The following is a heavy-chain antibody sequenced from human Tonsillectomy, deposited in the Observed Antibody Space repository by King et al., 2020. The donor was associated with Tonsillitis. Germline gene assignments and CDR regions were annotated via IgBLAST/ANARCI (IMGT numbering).Heavy chain of an antibody. CDR1: GFTFSYYS. CDR3: ARGDYYDTSGFADY. CDR2: ISISSTDI. D-gene: IGHD3-22*01. V-gene: IGHV3-21*01. Sequence: VQLVESGGGLVKPGGSLRLSCAASGFTFSYYSMNWVRQAPGKGLEWVSSISISSTDIYYADSVKGRFTISRDNAKNSLYLQMNSLRAEETSVYYCARGDYYDTSGFADYWGQGTLVTVSS. J-gene: IGHJ4*02.